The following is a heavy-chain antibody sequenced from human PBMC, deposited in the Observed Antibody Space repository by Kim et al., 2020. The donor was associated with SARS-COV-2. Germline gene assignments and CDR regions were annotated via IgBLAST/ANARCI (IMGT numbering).Heavy chain of an antibody. D-gene: IGHD6-13*01. Sequence: SETLSLTCTVSGGSISSSSYYWGWIRQPPGKGLEWIGSIYYSGSTYYNPSLKSRVTISVDTSKNQFSLKLSSVTAADTAVYYCARLGSWYGKIFDYWGQGTLVTVSS. CDR3: ARLGSWYGKIFDY. CDR1: GGSISSSSYY. CDR2: IYYSGST. V-gene: IGHV4-39*01. J-gene: IGHJ4*02.